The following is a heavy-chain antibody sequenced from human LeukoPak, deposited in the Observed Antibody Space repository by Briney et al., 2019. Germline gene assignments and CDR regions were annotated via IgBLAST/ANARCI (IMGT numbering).Heavy chain of an antibody. CDR2: IYYTGST. Sequence: SETLSLTCSVSGDSISGYYWTWIRQPAGKGLEWIGRIYYTGSTNYNPSLQSRVTMSVDTSKNQFSLKLRSVTAADTAIYYCAKWRVVPAVIDPWDHGTPVTVSS. V-gene: IGHV4-4*07. CDR3: AKWRVVPAVIDP. D-gene: IGHD2-2*01. CDR1: GDSISGYY. J-gene: IGHJ5*02.